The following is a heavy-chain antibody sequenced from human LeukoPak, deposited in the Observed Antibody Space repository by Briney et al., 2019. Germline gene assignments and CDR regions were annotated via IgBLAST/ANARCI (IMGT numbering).Heavy chain of an antibody. CDR1: GGSISSSSCY. Sequence: SSETLSLTCTVSGGSISSSSCYWGWIRQPPGKGLERIGSIYYSGSTYYNPSLKSRVTISVDTSKNQFSLKLSSVTAADTAVYYCARLPAGSGSLSYFDYWGQGTLATVSS. CDR3: ARLPAGSGSLSYFDY. J-gene: IGHJ4*02. V-gene: IGHV4-39*01. D-gene: IGHD3-10*01. CDR2: IYYSGST.